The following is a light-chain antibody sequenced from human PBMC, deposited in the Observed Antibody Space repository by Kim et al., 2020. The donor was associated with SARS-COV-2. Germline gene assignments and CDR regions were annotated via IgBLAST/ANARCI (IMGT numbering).Light chain of an antibody. V-gene: IGLV2-14*04. J-gene: IGLJ2*01. CDR2: DVS. Sequence: PGPSITISCTGSSSDVAVYKYVSWYQQHPGKAPKLMIYDVSKRPSGVSNRFSGSKSGNTASLTISGLQAEDEADYYCSSYTTTSTLFGGGTKLTVL. CDR3: SSYTTTSTL. CDR1: SSDVAVYKY.